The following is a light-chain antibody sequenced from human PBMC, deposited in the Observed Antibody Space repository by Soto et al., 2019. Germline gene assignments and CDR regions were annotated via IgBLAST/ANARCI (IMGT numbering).Light chain of an antibody. V-gene: IGLV1-40*01. CDR3: QSYDSSLSGWV. J-gene: IGLJ3*02. Sequence: QSVLTQPPSVSGAPGQRVTISCTGSSSDLGEHYDVHWYQQLPGTAPKLLIYGNNNRPSGIPDRFSGSKSGTSASLAITGLQAEDEADYYCQSYDSSLSGWVLGGGTKLTVL. CDR1: SSDLGEHYD. CDR2: GNN.